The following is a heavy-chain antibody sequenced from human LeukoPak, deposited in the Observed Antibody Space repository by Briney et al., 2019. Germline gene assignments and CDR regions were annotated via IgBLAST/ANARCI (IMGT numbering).Heavy chain of an antibody. V-gene: IGHV5-51*01. CDR2: IYPGDSDT. J-gene: IGHJ4*02. D-gene: IGHD3-10*01. CDR1: GYTFTSYW. CDR3: ARHDMVRGVIFDY. Sequence: KVSCKASGYTFTSYWIGWVRQMPGKGLEWMGIIYPGDSDTRYSPSFQGQVTISADKSISTAYLQWSSLKASDTAMYYCARHDMVRGVIFDYWGQGTLVTVSS.